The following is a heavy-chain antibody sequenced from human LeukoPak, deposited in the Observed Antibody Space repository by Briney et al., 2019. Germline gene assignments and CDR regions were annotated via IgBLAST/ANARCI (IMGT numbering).Heavy chain of an antibody. J-gene: IGHJ1*01. CDR1: GGTFSSYT. V-gene: IGHV1-69*04. Sequence: SVKVSCKASGGTFSSYTISWVRQAPGQGLEWMGRIIPILGIANYAQKFQGRVTITADKSMSTAYMELSSLRSEDTAVYYCARDYYDSSGYLTLWGQGTLVTVSS. D-gene: IGHD3-22*01. CDR3: ARDYYDSSGYLTL. CDR2: IIPILGIA.